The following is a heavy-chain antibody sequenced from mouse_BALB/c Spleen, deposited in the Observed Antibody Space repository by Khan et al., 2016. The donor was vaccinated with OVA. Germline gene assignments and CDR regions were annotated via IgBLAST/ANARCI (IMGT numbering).Heavy chain of an antibody. CDR2: VNPNTDNI. Sequence: EVQLQQSGPDLVKPGASVKISCKASGYSFTLYYMSWVKQSHGKSLEWIGRVNPNTDNINYNQEFKGKAILTVEKSSNTAYMELRSLTSEDSAVFFCARGYGFFASWGQGTLVTVSA. J-gene: IGHJ3*01. D-gene: IGHD1-2*01. V-gene: IGHV1-26*01. CDR3: ARGYGFFAS. CDR1: GYSFTLYY.